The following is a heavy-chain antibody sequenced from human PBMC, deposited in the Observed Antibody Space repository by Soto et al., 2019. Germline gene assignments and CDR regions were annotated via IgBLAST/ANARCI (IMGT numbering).Heavy chain of an antibody. V-gene: IGHV1-2*02. CDR2: INPNSGGT. CDR1: GYSLSGYY. Sequence: GASVKVSCKASGYSLSGYYLHWVRQAPGQGPEWMGWINPNSGGTKYVQKFQGRVTMTRDTSISTVYLELSRLRSDDTAVYYCTRGDMALNDYWGQGTLVTVSS. D-gene: IGHD2-15*01. J-gene: IGHJ4*02. CDR3: TRGDMALNDY.